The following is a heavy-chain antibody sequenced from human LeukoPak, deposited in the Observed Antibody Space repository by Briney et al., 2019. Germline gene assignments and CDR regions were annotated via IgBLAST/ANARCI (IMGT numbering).Heavy chain of an antibody. CDR3: ARVAVVNQVDY. D-gene: IGHD4-23*01. CDR1: GGSISGGTYY. J-gene: IGHJ4*02. CDR2: VYYSGRT. V-gene: IGHV4-39*06. Sequence: PSETLSLTCTVSGGSISGGTYYWGWIRQPPGKGLEWIANVYYSGRTYYNPSLKSRVTISLDTSKSQFALKLSPVTAADTAVYYCARVAVVNQVDYWGQGILVTVSS.